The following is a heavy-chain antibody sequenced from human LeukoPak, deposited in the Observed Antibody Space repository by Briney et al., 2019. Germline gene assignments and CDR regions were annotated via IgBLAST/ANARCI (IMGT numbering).Heavy chain of an antibody. CDR1: GGSISSHF. D-gene: IGHD4-17*01. CDR2: IYYSGSTDYSGST. J-gene: IGHJ3*02. CDR3: ARQTMTTADAFDI. V-gene: IGHV4-59*08. Sequence: SETLSLTCTVSGGSISSHFWSWIQQPPGKGLEWIAYIYYSGSTDYSGSTDYNPSLKSRVTISVDTSKKQFSLKLSSVTAGDTAVYYCARQTMTTADAFDIWGQGTMVTVSS.